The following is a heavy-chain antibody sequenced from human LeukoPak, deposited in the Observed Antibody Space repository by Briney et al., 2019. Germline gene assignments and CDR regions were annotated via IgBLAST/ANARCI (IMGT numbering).Heavy chain of an antibody. D-gene: IGHD6-6*01. Sequence: PGGSLRLSCAASGFTFSSDWMSWVRQAPGKGLEWVASIKQDGSEKYCVDSVKGRFTISRDNANNSLYLQMNSLRADDTAVYYCARDIGLRKAAPPGWFDPWGQGALVTVSS. CDR2: IKQDGSEK. CDR3: ARDIGLRKAAPPGWFDP. CDR1: GFTFSSDW. V-gene: IGHV3-7*01. J-gene: IGHJ5*02.